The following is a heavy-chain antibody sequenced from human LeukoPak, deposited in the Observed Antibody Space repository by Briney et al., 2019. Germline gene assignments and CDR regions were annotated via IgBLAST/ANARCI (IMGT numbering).Heavy chain of an antibody. J-gene: IGHJ6*02. CDR2: IYYSGST. CDR3: ARLNLRVGYKLIGDPDYYYGMVV. Sequence: SETLSLTCTVSGGSIRSYYWSWIRQPPGKGLEWIGYIYYSGSTNYNPSLKSRVTISVDTSRNQFSLKLNSVTAADTAVYYCARLNLRVGYKLIGDPDYYYGMVVWGQGTTVTVSS. CDR1: GGSIRSYY. D-gene: IGHD5-24*01. V-gene: IGHV4-59*08.